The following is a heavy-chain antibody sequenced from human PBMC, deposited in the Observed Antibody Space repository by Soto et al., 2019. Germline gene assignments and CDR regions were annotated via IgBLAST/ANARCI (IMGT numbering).Heavy chain of an antibody. J-gene: IGHJ4*02. Sequence: QVQLVESGGGVVQPGRSLRLSCAASGFTFSTNAMHWVRQAPGKGLEWVAVISYDGSTRYYADSMKGRFTISRDNSTNTLYLQMNNLRAEDTAVYYCAKQFSGWSYYFDYWGQGTLVTVSS. CDR3: AKQFSGWSYYFDY. CDR2: ISYDGSTR. D-gene: IGHD6-19*01. CDR1: GFTFSTNA. V-gene: IGHV3-30-3*02.